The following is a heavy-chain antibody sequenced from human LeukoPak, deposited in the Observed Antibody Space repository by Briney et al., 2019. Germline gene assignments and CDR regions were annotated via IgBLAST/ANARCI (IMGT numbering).Heavy chain of an antibody. J-gene: IGHJ6*02. CDR1: GFTFSSYS. CDR2: ISSSSSYI. D-gene: IGHD3-9*01. Sequence: PGGSLRLSCAASGFTFSSYSMNWVRQAPGRGLEWVSSISSSSSYIYYADSVKGRFTISRDNAKNSLYLQMNSLRAEDTAVYYCAKFLTPRLLYGMDVWGQGTTVTVSS. CDR3: AKFLTPRLLYGMDV. V-gene: IGHV3-21*01.